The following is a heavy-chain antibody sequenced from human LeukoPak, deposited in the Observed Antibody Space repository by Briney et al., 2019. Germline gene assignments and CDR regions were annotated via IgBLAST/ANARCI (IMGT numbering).Heavy chain of an antibody. CDR2: ISMSGSVI. D-gene: IGHD3-16*01. CDR1: GFTFSDYE. CDR3: ARDGGRTASGLRPHYFDY. J-gene: IGHJ4*02. V-gene: IGHV3-48*03. Sequence: GGSLRLSCAASGFTFSDYEMNWVRQAPGKGLEWVSYISMSGSVIHYADSVKGRFTISRDNAKNSLYLQMNSLRAVDTAVYYCARDGGRTASGLRPHYFDYWGQGALVIVSS.